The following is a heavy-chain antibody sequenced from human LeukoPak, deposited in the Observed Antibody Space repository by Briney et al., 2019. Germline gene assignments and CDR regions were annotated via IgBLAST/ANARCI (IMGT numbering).Heavy chain of an antibody. Sequence: GGSLRLSCAASGFTFSSYEMNWVRQASGKGREWVSYISSSGSTIYYADSVKGRFTISRDNAKNSLYLQMNSLRAEDTAVYYCAREETNGDFDYWGQGTLVTVSS. V-gene: IGHV3-48*03. D-gene: IGHD4-17*01. CDR1: GFTFSSYE. CDR2: ISSSGSTI. J-gene: IGHJ4*02. CDR3: AREETNGDFDY.